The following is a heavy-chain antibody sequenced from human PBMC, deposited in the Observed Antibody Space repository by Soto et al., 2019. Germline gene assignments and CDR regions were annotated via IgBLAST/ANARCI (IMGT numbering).Heavy chain of an antibody. J-gene: IGHJ4*02. Sequence: QSGGSLRLSCAASGFTFDDYAMHWVRQAPGKGLEWVSGISWNSGSIGYADSVKGRFTISRDNAKNSLYLQMNSLRAEDTALYYCAKGSWSGYTLLYFDYWGQGTLVTVSS. D-gene: IGHD3-3*01. CDR1: GFTFDDYA. CDR3: AKGSWSGYTLLYFDY. V-gene: IGHV3-9*01. CDR2: ISWNSGSI.